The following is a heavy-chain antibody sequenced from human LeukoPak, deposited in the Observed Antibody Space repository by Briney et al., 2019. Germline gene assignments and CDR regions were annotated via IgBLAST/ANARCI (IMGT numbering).Heavy chain of an antibody. CDR1: GLTFSSYN. CDR2: ISSSSNYI. D-gene: IGHD6-13*01. Sequence: GGSLRLSCVASGLTFSSYNMNWVRQGPGKGLEWVSFISSSSNYIYYADSVKGRFTISRDNAKNSLYLQMNSLRAEDTAVYYCAKALIAAAGNDYYYYYIDVWGKGTTVTISS. CDR3: AKALIAAAGNDYYYYYIDV. V-gene: IGHV3-21*01. J-gene: IGHJ6*03.